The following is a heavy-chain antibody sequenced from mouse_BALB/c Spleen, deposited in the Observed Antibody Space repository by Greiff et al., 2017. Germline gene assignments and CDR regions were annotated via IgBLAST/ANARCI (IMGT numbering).Heavy chain of an antibody. D-gene: IGHD3-1*01. J-gene: IGHJ3*01. V-gene: IGHV14-1*02. CDR1: GFNIKDYY. Sequence: VQLQQSGAELVRPGALVKLSCKASGFNIKDYYMHWVKQRPEQGLEWIGWIDPENGNTIYDPKFQGKASITADTSSNTAYLQLSSLTSEDTAVYYCASGLLGFAYWGQGTLVTVSA. CDR3: ASGLLGFAY. CDR2: IDPENGNT.